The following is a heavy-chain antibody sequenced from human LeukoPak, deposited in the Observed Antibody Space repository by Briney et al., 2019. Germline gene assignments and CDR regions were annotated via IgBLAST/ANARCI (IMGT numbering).Heavy chain of an antibody. D-gene: IGHD5-18*01. J-gene: IGHJ4*02. CDR1: GYTFTIYY. V-gene: IGHV1-46*01. Sequence: ASVTVSCKASGYTFTIYYIHWVRQAPGQGLEWMGIINPSGGSTSYAQKFQGRVTMTRDTSTSTVYMELSSLRSEDTAVYYCAREAGTAMAPFDYWGQGTLVTVSS. CDR3: AREAGTAMAPFDY. CDR2: INPSGGST.